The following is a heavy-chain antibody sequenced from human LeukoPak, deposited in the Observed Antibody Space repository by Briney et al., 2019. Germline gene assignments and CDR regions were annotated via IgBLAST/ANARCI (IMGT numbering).Heavy chain of an antibody. CDR2: IKQNGNEK. D-gene: IGHD1-26*01. V-gene: IGHV3-7*01. Sequence: GSLRLSCAASGFAFSSYWMSWVRQAPGRGLEWVATIKQNGNEKYYMDSVKGRFTISRDNAKNSVYLQVNSLRAEDTAIYYCARVSGLGFPAPEEFTYWGQGTLVTVSS. CDR3: ARVSGLGFPAPEEFTY. J-gene: IGHJ4*02. CDR1: GFAFSSYW.